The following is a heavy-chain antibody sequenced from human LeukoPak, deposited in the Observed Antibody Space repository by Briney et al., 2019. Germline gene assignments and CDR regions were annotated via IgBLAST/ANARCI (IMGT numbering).Heavy chain of an antibody. Sequence: ASVKVSCKVSGYTLTELSMHWVRQVPGIGLEWMGGFDPEHGETIYAQKFQGRVTMTEDTSTDTAYMELSTLKSEDTAVYYCATEADGSLTVWGKGTMVTVSS. J-gene: IGHJ6*04. V-gene: IGHV1-24*01. CDR2: FDPEHGET. CDR3: ATEADGSLTV. D-gene: IGHD3-10*01. CDR1: GYTLTELS.